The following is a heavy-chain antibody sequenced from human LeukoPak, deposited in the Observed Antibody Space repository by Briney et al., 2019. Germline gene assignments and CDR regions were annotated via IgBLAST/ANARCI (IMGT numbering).Heavy chain of an antibody. CDR1: GFTFSSYA. D-gene: IGHD5-18*01. CDR3: AGRLTGYSSGYIH. J-gene: IGHJ4*02. V-gene: IGHV3-23*01. Sequence: GGSLRLSCAASGFTFSSYAVSWVRQAPEKGLDWVSVISGSAHKIRYADSVKGRFTISRDNSENIVYLQMNNLRVEDTAVYYCAGRLTGYSSGYIHWGQGTLVTVSS. CDR2: ISGSAHKI.